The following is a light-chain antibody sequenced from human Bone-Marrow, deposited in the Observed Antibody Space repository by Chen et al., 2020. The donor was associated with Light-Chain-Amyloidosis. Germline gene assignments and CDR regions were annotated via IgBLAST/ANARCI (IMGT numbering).Light chain of an antibody. J-gene: IGLJ2*01. CDR3: SSYTSSSTVV. CDR1: SSDVGGYNY. V-gene: IGLV2-14*01. CDR2: DVS. Sequence: QSALTQPASVSGSPGQSITISCTGTSSDVGGYNYGSWYQQHPGKAPKLMIYDVSNRPSGVSNRFSGSKSGNTASLTISGLQAEDETDYYCSSYTSSSTVVFGGGTKLTVI.